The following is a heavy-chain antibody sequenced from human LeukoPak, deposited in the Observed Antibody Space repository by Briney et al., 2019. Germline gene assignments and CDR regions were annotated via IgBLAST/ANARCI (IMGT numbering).Heavy chain of an antibody. J-gene: IGHJ3*02. CDR2: IYYSGST. CDR3: ARKTPYYYDSSGYYSFSAFDI. V-gene: IGHV4-59*01. CDR1: GGSISSYY. D-gene: IGHD3-22*01. Sequence: SETLSLTCTVSGGSISSYYWSWIRQPPGKGLEWIGYIYYSGSTNYNPSLKSRVTISVDTSKNQFSLKLSSVTAADTAVYYCARKTPYYYDSSGYYSFSAFDIWGQGTMVTVSS.